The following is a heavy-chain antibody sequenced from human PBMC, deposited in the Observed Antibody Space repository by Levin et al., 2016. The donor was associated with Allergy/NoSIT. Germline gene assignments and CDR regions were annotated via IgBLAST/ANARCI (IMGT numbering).Heavy chain of an antibody. D-gene: IGHD6-19*01. CDR3: ARESTPTAPVAGLDY. J-gene: IGHJ4*02. V-gene: IGHV3-7*03. Sequence: WIRQPPGKGLEWVANIKQDGSEKYYVDSVKGRFTISRDNAKNSLYLQMNSLRAEDTAVYYCARESTPTAPVAGLDYWGQGTLVTVSS. CDR2: IKQDGSEK.